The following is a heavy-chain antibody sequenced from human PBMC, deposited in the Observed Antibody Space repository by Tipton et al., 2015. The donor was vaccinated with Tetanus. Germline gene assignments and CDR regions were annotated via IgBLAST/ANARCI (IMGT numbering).Heavy chain of an antibody. CDR1: GGSFSGYY. J-gene: IGHJ4*02. Sequence: LRLSCAVYGGSFSGYYWSWIRQPPGKGLEWIGEINHSGSTNYNPSLKSRVTISVDTSKNQFSLKLSSVTAADTAVYYCARGRDATIFSDWGQGTLVTVSS. CDR3: ARGRDATIFSD. D-gene: IGHD3-9*01. V-gene: IGHV4-34*01. CDR2: INHSGST.